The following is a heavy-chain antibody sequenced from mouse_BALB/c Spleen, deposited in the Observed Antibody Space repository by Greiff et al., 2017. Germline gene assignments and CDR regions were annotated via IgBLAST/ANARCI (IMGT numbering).Heavy chain of an antibody. CDR2: ISSGSSTI. J-gene: IGHJ3*01. Sequence: EVQGVASGGGLVQPGGSRKLSCAASGFTFSSFGMHWVRQAPEKGLVWVAYISSGSSTIYYADTVKGRFTISRDNPKNTLFLQMTSLRSEDTAMYYCVSSYYGSRGGPAWFADWGQGTLVTVSA. V-gene: IGHV5-17*02. CDR1: GFTFSSFG. D-gene: IGHD1-1*01. CDR3: VSSYYGSRGGPAWFAD.